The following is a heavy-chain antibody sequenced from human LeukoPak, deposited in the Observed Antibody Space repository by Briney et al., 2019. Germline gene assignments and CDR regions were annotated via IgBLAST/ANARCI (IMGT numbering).Heavy chain of an antibody. J-gene: IGHJ4*02. Sequence: ASVKVSCKASGYTFTSYGISWVRQAPGQGLESMGWISAYNGNTNYAQKLQGRVTMTTDTSTSTAYMELRSLRSDDTAVYYCAREVESSGWYQGDYWGQGTLVTVSS. V-gene: IGHV1-18*01. CDR3: AREVESSGWYQGDY. D-gene: IGHD6-19*01. CDR2: ISAYNGNT. CDR1: GYTFTSYG.